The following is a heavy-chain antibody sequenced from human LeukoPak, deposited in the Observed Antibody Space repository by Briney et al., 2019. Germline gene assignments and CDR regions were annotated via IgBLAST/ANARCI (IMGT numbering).Heavy chain of an antibody. CDR2: VHYTGTT. CDR3: ASFLAHRSNDF. J-gene: IGHJ4*02. V-gene: IGHV4-59*01. CDR1: GASISSYY. D-gene: IGHD2/OR15-2a*01. Sequence: SETLSLTCSVSGASISSYYWTWIRQPPGKGLEWIGYVHYTGTTNYNASLKSRVTISLDTSKNQFSLKLNSVTAADTAVYYCASFLAHRSNDFWGQGTLVTASS.